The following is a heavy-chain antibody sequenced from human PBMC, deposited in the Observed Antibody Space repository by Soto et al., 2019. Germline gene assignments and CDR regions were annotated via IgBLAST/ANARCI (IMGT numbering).Heavy chain of an antibody. CDR1: GFTFTSSA. J-gene: IGHJ5*02. V-gene: IGHV1-58*01. CDR3: AAGSGFDILTGYYQGFDP. Sequence: SVKVSCKASGFTFTSSAVQLVRQARGQRLEWIGWIVVGSGNTNYAQKFQERVTITRDMSTSTAYMELSSLRSEDTAVYYCAAGSGFDILTGYYQGFDPWGQGTLVTVSS. CDR2: IVVGSGNT. D-gene: IGHD3-9*01.